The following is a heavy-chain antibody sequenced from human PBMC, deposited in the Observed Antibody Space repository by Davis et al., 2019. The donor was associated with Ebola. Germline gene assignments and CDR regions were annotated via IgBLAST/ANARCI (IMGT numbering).Heavy chain of an antibody. J-gene: IGHJ4*02. CDR2: VNDSGST. D-gene: IGHD7-27*01. V-gene: IGHV4-34*01. CDR1: GGSFSAYY. Sequence: SETLSLTCAVYGGSFSAYYWNWIRQPPGKGLEWIGEVNDSGSTNSNPSLESRVTMSVDTSKNHFSLRLSSVTAADTAVYYCVRQGDLGWGQGTLVTVSS. CDR3: VRQGDLG.